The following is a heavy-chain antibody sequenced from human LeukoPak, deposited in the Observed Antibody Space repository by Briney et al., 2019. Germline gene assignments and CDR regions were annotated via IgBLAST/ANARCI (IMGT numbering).Heavy chain of an antibody. D-gene: IGHD6-13*01. CDR2: IRNSSSYI. CDR3: ARDSSQQLVPDAFDI. Sequence: GVSLRLSCAPSGFTFSSYSMIWVRQAPGKGLEWVSSIRNSSSYIFYALSVKARFTISRQNDKNSVYLQMKSLRPEHTSIYHCARDSSQQLVPDAFDIWGQGTMVSVSS. V-gene: IGHV3-21*01. CDR1: GFTFSSYS. J-gene: IGHJ3*02.